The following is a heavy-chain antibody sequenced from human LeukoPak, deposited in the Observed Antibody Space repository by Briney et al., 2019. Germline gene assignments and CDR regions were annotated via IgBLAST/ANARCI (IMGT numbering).Heavy chain of an antibody. CDR3: ARRSGVLDSRDSRYYFDH. J-gene: IGHJ4*02. CDR1: GGSISSHY. D-gene: IGHD3-22*01. CDR2: IYYSGST. Sequence: SETLSLTCIVSGGSISSHYWSWIRLTPGKGLEYIGYIYYSGSTDYNPSLKSRVTISLDTSKNQFSLHLSSVTAADTAVYYCARRSGVLDSRDSRYYFDHWGQGTLVTVSS. V-gene: IGHV4-59*11.